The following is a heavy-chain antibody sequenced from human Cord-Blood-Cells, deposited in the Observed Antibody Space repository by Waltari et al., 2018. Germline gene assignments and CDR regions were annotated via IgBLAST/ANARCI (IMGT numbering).Heavy chain of an antibody. V-gene: IGHV3-30*18. CDR3: AKNVPPYSSSYYYYGMDV. CDR2: ISYDGSNK. CDR1: GFPFSSYG. Sequence: QVQLVESGGGVVQPGRSLRLSCAASGFPFSSYGLHWVPQAPGKGLEWVAVISYDGSNKYYADSVKGRFTISRDNSKNTLYLQMNSLRAEDTAVYYCAKNVPPYSSSYYYYGMDVWGQGTTVTVSS. D-gene: IGHD6-6*01. J-gene: IGHJ6*02.